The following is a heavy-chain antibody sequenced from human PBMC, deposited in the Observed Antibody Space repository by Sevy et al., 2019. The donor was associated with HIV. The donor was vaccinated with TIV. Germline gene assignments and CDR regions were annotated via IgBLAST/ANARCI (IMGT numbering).Heavy chain of an antibody. V-gene: IGHV3-30*02. CDR1: GFSYSSYG. CDR2: IKYDGSNK. Sequence: GGSLRLSCAASGFSYSSYGMHWVRQAPGKGLEWVAYIKYDGSNKDYADSVKGRLTISEDNSKNTLELQMNSLRVEDTAVYYCGKEGGGEGGDHWGQGTLVTVSS. J-gene: IGHJ4*02. D-gene: IGHD2-21*01. CDR3: GKEGGGEGGDH.